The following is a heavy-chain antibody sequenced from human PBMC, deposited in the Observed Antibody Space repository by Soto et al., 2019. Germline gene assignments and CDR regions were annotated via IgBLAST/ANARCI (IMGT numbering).Heavy chain of an antibody. J-gene: IGHJ6*02. Sequence: QVQLVESGGGVVQPGRSLRLSCAASGFVFSNYGMNWVRQAPGKGLEWVAAISYEGSNKYYADSVKGRFTISRDNPKNILSMQMNSQRDRHTAVDYGAKRGQTDPAMEYYYAIDFWGQGTHVTVSS. CDR1: GFVFSNYG. V-gene: IGHV3-30*18. CDR3: AKRGQTDPAMEYYYAIDF. CDR2: ISYEGSNK. D-gene: IGHD3-3*01.